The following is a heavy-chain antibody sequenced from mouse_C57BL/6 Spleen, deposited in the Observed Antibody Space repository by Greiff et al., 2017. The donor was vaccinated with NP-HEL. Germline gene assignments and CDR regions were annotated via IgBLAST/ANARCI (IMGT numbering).Heavy chain of an antibody. Sequence: QVQLQQPGAELVKPGASVKLSCKASGYTFTSYWMHWVKQRPGQGLEWIGMIHPNSGSTNYNEKFKSKATLTVDKSSSTAYMQLSSLTSEDSAVYYCARSGDYSNYYAMDYWGQGTSVTVSS. CDR2: IHPNSGST. CDR1: GYTFTSYW. V-gene: IGHV1-64*01. D-gene: IGHD2-5*01. J-gene: IGHJ4*01. CDR3: ARSGDYSNYYAMDY.